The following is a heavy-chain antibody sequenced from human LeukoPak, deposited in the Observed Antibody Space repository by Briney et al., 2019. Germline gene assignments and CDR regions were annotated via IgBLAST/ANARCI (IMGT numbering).Heavy chain of an antibody. Sequence: TGGSLRLSCAASGFTFSSYSMNWVRQAPGKGLEWVSSISSSSTYIYYADSVKGRFTISRDNAKNSLYLQMNSLRAEDTAVYYCARYKMENSDGDYWGQGTLVTVSS. CDR1: GFTFSSYS. D-gene: IGHD5-18*01. CDR2: ISSSSTYI. J-gene: IGHJ4*02. V-gene: IGHV3-21*01. CDR3: ARYKMENSDGDY.